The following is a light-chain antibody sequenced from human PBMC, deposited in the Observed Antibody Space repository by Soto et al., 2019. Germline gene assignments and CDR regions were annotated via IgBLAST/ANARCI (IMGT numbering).Light chain of an antibody. CDR3: QYYNGAPLL. CDR1: QGIAPY. CDR2: ATS. J-gene: IGKJ4*01. V-gene: IGKV1-27*01. Sequence: DVQMTQSPSSLSAFVGDRVTITCRASQGIAPYLAWFQQKPGKVPKLLIYATSTLHSGFPSRFSSSGSGTDLTLPINSLQPEYVGPYYCQYYNGAPLLFGGGPKLAIK.